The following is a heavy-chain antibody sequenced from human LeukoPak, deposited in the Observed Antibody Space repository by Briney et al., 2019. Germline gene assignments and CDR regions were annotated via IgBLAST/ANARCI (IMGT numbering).Heavy chain of an antibody. D-gene: IGHD6-6*01. Sequence: ASVKVSCKASGYTFPSYFMHWVRQAPGQGLEWMGIINPTGGSTTYAQKFQGRVTMTRDTSTSTVYMELSILRSDDTAVYYCARTAARRFDYWGQGTLVTVSS. CDR2: INPTGGST. CDR1: GYTFPSYF. J-gene: IGHJ4*02. V-gene: IGHV1-46*01. CDR3: ARTAARRFDY.